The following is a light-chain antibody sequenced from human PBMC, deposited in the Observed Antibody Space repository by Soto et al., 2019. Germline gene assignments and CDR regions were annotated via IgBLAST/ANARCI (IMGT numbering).Light chain of an antibody. J-gene: IGKJ4*01. Sequence: EIVLTQSPGTLSLSPGERATLSCRASQSVSSSFLAWYQQKPGQAPRLLIYGASSRATGIPDRFSGSGCGTDFTLTISRLEPKDFAVYYCQQYDNSPLTFGGGTKVEIK. CDR1: QSVSSSF. CDR3: QQYDNSPLT. CDR2: GAS. V-gene: IGKV3-20*01.